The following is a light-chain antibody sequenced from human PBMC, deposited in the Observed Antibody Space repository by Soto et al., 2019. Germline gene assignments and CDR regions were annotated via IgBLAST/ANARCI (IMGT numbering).Light chain of an antibody. V-gene: IGKV2-30*02. CDR1: QSLVHSDGNTY. J-gene: IGKJ1*01. CDR2: KVS. CDR3: MQGIHLPWT. Sequence: DVVMTQSPLSLPVTLGQPASISCRSSQSLVHSDGNTYLNWFQQRPGQSPRRLIYKVSNRDSGVPDRFSGSGSGTDFTLKISRVEAEDVGVYYCMQGIHLPWTFGQGTKVEIK.